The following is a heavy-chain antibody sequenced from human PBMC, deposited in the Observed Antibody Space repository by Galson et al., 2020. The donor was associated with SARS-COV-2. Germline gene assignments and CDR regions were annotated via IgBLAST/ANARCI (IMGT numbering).Heavy chain of an antibody. V-gene: IGHV3-21*01. J-gene: IGHJ4*02. CDR1: GFTFISYS. CDR2: ISSSSSYI. CDR3: ARDGICSSGWYDYFDY. D-gene: IGHD6-19*01. Sequence: GGSLRLSCAASGFTFISYSMNWVRQAPGKGLEWVSSISSSSSYIYYADSVKGRFTISRDNAKNSLYLQMNSLRAEDTAVYYCARDGICSSGWYDYFDYWGQGTLVTVSS.